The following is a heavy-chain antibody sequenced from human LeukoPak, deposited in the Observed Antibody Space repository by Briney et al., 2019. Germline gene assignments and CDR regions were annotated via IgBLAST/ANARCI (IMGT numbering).Heavy chain of an antibody. D-gene: IGHD2-15*01. CDR2: IYASGNT. J-gene: IGHJ4*02. CDR1: GASISTYY. Sequence: PSETLSLTCTISGASISTYYWSWIRQPAGKGLEWIGRIYASGNTYKNPSLESRVTMSVDTSNNQFTLNLISVTGADTAMYYCVKDGPLGSDFWGQGTQVTVSS. CDR3: VKDGPLGSDF. V-gene: IGHV4-4*07.